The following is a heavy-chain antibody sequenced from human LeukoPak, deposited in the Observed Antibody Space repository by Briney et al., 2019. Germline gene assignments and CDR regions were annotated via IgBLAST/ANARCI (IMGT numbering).Heavy chain of an antibody. Sequence: SETLSLTCAVYGGSFSGYYWSWIRQPPGKGLEWIGEINHSGSTNYNPSLKSRVTISVDTSKNQFSPKLSSVTAADTAVYYCARRTVVVVAATSTSFDYWGQGTLVTVSS. D-gene: IGHD2-15*01. CDR3: ARRTVVVVAATSTSFDY. J-gene: IGHJ4*02. CDR2: INHSGST. V-gene: IGHV4-34*01. CDR1: GGSFSGYY.